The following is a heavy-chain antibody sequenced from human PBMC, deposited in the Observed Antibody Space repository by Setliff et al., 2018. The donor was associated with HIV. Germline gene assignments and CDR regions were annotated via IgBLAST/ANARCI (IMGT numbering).Heavy chain of an antibody. Sequence: GGSLRLSCAASGFTFSNAWMNWVRQAPGRGLEWVGRVKTIADGGTGHYAAPVKGRFTISRDDSRNTLYLQLPSFTIDDTAVYYCVINPTAHPPLRHYYSNMDVWAKGPRSPSP. CDR3: VINPTAHPPLRHYYSNMDV. D-gene: IGHD4-4*01. CDR1: GFTFSNAW. CDR2: VKTIADGGTG. J-gene: IGHJ6*03. V-gene: IGHV3-15*07.